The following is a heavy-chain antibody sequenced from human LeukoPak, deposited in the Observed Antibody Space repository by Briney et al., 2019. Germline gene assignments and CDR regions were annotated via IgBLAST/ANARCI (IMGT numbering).Heavy chain of an antibody. D-gene: IGHD1-26*01. CDR1: GYTLSGYC. CDR3: ARESGGLDY. V-gene: IGHV1-2*03. J-gene: IGHJ4*02. CDR2: INSKSGVT. Sequence: LEASVKVSCKASGYTLSGYCMHWVRQAPGQGLEWMGWINSKSGVTLYAQKFQGRVTMTRDTSISTIFMDLSRLTFVDTAVYYCARESGGLDYWGQGTLVTVSS.